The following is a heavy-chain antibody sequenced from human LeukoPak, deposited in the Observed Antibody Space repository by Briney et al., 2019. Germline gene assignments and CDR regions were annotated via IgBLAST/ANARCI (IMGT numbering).Heavy chain of an antibody. Sequence: GESLKISCQGSGYSFTNYWIGWVRQMPGKGLEWMGIIYPGDSDTRYSPSFQGQVTISADKSISTAYLQWSSLKASDSAMYYCARHGPSTASAYNWFDPWGQGTLVTVSS. V-gene: IGHV5-51*01. J-gene: IGHJ5*02. D-gene: IGHD2-2*01. CDR1: GYSFTNYW. CDR2: IYPGDSDT. CDR3: ARHGPSTASAYNWFDP.